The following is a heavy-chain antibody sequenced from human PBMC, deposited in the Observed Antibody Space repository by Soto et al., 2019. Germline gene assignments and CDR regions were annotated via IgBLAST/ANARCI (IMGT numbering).Heavy chain of an antibody. V-gene: IGHV3-30-3*01. J-gene: IGHJ6*02. Sequence: GGSLRLSCAASGFTFSSYAMHWVRQAPGKGLEWVAVISYDGSNKYYADSVKGRFTISRDNSKNTLYLQMNSLRAEDTAVYYCARDFVDFWSGELLLDYYYGMDVWGQGTTVTVS. CDR2: ISYDGSNK. CDR1: GFTFSSYA. D-gene: IGHD3-3*01. CDR3: ARDFVDFWSGELLLDYYYGMDV.